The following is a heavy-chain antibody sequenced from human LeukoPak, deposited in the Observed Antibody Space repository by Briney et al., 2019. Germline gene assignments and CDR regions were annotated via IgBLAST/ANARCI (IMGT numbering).Heavy chain of an antibody. J-gene: IGHJ3*02. V-gene: IGHV3-48*04. D-gene: IGHD3-10*01. CDR2: ISSSGSTI. CDR1: GFTFSSYS. Sequence: PGGSLRLSCAASGFTFSSYSMNWVRQAPGKGLEWVSYISSSGSTIYYADSVKGRFTISRDNAKNSLYLQMNGLRAEDTAVYYCARDIYYYGSGSKPRQAFDIWGQGTMVTVSS. CDR3: ARDIYYYGSGSKPRQAFDI.